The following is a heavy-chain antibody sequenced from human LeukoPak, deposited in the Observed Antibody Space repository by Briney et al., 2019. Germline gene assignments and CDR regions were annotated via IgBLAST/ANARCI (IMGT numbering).Heavy chain of an antibody. D-gene: IGHD6-19*01. Sequence: GGSLRLSCAASGFTFNRDWTAWVRQAPGKGLEWVANIKEDGSEKNYVDSVKGRFTFSRDNAVNSVYLQMNDLRAEDTGVYYCATKEPSTSGWSYWGQGTLVTVSS. J-gene: IGHJ4*02. CDR1: GFTFNRDW. CDR2: IKEDGSEK. V-gene: IGHV3-7*01. CDR3: ATKEPSTSGWSY.